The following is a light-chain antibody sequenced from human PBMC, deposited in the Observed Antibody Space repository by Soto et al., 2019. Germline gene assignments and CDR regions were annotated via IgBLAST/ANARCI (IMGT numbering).Light chain of an antibody. V-gene: IGLV2-23*01. Sequence: QSVLTQPASVSGSPGQSITISCTGTSSDVGSYNLVSWYQQHPGKAPKLMIYEGSKRPSGVSNRFSGSKSGNTASLTISGLQAEDEADYYCCSYAGSSTIYVFGTGTKVTDL. CDR2: EGS. J-gene: IGLJ1*01. CDR1: SSDVGSYNL. CDR3: CSYAGSSTIYV.